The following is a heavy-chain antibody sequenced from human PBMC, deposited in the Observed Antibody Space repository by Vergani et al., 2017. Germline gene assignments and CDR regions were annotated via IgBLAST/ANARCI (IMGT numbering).Heavy chain of an antibody. J-gene: IGHJ3*02. Sequence: VQLLESGGGLVQPGGSLRLSCSASGFTFSGYPMHWVRQAPGKGLEWVAVIWYDGSNKYYADSVKGRFTISRDNSKNTLYLQMNSLRAEDTAVYYCARDKTVSGLDAFDIWGQGTMVTVSS. V-gene: IGHV3-33*08. CDR1: GFTFSGYP. D-gene: IGHD6-19*01. CDR3: ARDKTVSGLDAFDI. CDR2: IWYDGSNK.